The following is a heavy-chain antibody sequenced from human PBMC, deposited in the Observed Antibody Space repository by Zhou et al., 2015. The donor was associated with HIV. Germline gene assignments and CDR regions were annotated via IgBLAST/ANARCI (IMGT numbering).Heavy chain of an antibody. Sequence: QVQLVQSGAEVKKPGASVKVSCKASGYTFTDYYIQWVRQAPGQGLEWMGWINPKSGGTKYAQKFQDWVTMTRDTFISTAYMELSRLKYDDTAVYYCARDPSGSYYYGMDVWGQGTTVTVSS. CDR3: ARDPSGSYYYGMDV. CDR2: INPKSGGT. J-gene: IGHJ6*02. V-gene: IGHV1-2*04. D-gene: IGHD3-10*01. CDR1: GYTFTDYY.